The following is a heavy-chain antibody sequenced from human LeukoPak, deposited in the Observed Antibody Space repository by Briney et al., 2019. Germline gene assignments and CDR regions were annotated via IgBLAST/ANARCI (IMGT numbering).Heavy chain of an antibody. CDR2: IYYSGST. CDR3: ARGPLYDSSGYYDY. Sequence: SETLSLTCTVSGGSISSYYWSWIRQPPGKGLEWIGYIYYSGSTNYNPSLKSRVTISVDTSKNQFSLKLSSVTAADTAVYYCARGPLYDSSGYYDYWGQGTLVTVSS. J-gene: IGHJ4*02. CDR1: GGSISSYY. V-gene: IGHV4-59*01. D-gene: IGHD3-22*01.